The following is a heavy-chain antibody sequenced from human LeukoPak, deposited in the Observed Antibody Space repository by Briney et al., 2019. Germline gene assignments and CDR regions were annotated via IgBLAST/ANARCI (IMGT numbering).Heavy chain of an antibody. D-gene: IGHD3-16*01. V-gene: IGHV3-30*02. Sequence: PGGSLRLSCAAGGFTFSNYGMHWVRQAPGMGLEWVAFIQFDGGNRFYADSVKGRFTISRDNSKNTLSLQMNSLRVEDTAVYYCAKQNARGGTYEPVTVWGQAALVTVSS. CDR3: AKQNARGGTYEPVTV. CDR2: IQFDGGNR. J-gene: IGHJ4*02. CDR1: GFTFSNYG.